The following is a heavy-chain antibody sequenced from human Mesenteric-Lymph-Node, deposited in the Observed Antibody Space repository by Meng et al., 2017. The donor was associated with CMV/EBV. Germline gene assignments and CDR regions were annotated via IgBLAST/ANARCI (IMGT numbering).Heavy chain of an antibody. J-gene: IGHJ4*02. V-gene: IGHV4-34*01. CDR3: ARRRDYYGSGSYLNY. CDR1: GGSVSGTD. CDR2: INHSGSI. D-gene: IGHD3-10*01. Sequence: YGGSVSGTDGSWIRQPPGKGLEWIGEINHSGSINYNPSLKSRVTISVDTSKNQFSLKLSSVTAADTAVYYCARRRDYYGSGSYLNYWGQGTLVTVSS.